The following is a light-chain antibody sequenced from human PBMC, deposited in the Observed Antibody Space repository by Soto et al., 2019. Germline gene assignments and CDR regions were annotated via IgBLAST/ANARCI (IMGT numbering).Light chain of an antibody. CDR1: ESINNN. CDR2: KAS. CDR3: QQYNTPAMS. V-gene: IGKV1-5*03. Sequence: TQMNQSPSTLSASVGDRVTITCRSSESINNNLAWYQQKPGKAPKLLIQKASTLQSGVPSRFSGSQFGTQFTLTISSLQPDDFATYFCQQYNTPAMSFGQGTRLE. J-gene: IGKJ5*01.